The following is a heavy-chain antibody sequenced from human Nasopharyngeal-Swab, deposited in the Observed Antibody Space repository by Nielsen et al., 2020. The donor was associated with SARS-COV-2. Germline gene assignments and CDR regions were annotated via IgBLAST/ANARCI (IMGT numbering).Heavy chain of an antibody. CDR3: AKDSRRWVVVAAEFFFDS. CDR1: GFNFEDYT. J-gene: IGHJ5*01. CDR2: INWDGYIT. V-gene: IGHV3-43*01. D-gene: IGHD2-15*01. Sequence: GESLKISCAASGFNFEDYTMHWVRQFPGKGLEWVSLINWDGYITYYAYSVEGRFTVSRDNSKNSLYLQLNDLKTGDTALYYCAKDSRRWVVVAAEFFFDSWGQGTLVTVSS.